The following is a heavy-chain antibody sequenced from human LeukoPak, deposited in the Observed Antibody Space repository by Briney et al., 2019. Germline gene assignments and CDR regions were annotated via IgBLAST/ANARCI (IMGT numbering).Heavy chain of an antibody. CDR2: IYSIGGT. CDR1: GVSITSHY. J-gene: IGHJ5*02. V-gene: IGHV4-59*11. D-gene: IGHD4-17*01. Sequence: SETLSLTCTVSGVSITSHYWSWIRQPPGKGLEWVGYIYSIGGTNYNPSLKSRVTITGDTSKNQVSLKLRSVTAADTAVYYCAREVGDYDSDNGFDPWGQGTLVIVSS. CDR3: AREVGDYDSDNGFDP.